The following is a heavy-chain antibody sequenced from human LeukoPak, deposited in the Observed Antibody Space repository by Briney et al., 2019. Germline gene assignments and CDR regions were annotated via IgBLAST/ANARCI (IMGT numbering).Heavy chain of an antibody. Sequence: PGGSLRLSCAASGFTFSNAWMSWVRQAPGKGLEWVCRIKSKTDGGTTDYAAPVKGRFTISRDDSKNTLYLQMNSLKTEDTAVYYCTTGSDLAYCGGDCYWDYWGQGTLVTVSS. CDR3: TTGSDLAYCGGDCYWDY. V-gene: IGHV3-15*01. D-gene: IGHD2-21*01. J-gene: IGHJ4*02. CDR2: IKSKTDGGTT. CDR1: GFTFSNAW.